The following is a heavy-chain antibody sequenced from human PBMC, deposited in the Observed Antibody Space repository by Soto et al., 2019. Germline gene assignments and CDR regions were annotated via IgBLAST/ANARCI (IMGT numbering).Heavy chain of an antibody. CDR2: IYNEFT. J-gene: IGHJ3*02. Sequence: EVQLVESGGGLVQPGGSLRLSCVASGFTVTEIYMNWVRQAPGKGLEWVSVIYNEFTDYADSVRGRFSISTDSSKNAKYLQMNSMRAEDSDVYYCVREPRYCSGGSCSIMGDAFDIWGQGTMVTVSS. CDR3: VREPRYCSGGSCSIMGDAFDI. V-gene: IGHV3-66*01. D-gene: IGHD2-15*01. CDR1: GFTVTEIY.